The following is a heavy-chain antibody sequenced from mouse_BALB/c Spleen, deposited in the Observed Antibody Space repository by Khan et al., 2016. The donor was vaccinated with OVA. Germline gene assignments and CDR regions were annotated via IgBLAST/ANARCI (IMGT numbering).Heavy chain of an antibody. V-gene: IGHV9-4*02. Sequence: QIQLVQSGPELMKPGATVRISCKASGYTFTTAGIQWVQKMPGKGLKWIGWINTHSGVPKYAEDFKGRFAFSLDISVSTAYLQITNLKNEDTATDVCARGEAADYRSYGGAMEYWGQGTSVTVSA. J-gene: IGHJ4*01. D-gene: IGHD2-5*01. CDR1: GYTFTTAG. CDR2: INTHSGVP. CDR3: ARGEAADYRSYGGAMEY.